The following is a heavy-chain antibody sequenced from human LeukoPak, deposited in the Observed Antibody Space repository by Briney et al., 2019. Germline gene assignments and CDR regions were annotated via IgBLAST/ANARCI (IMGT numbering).Heavy chain of an antibody. Sequence: SETLSLTCAVYGGSFSGYYWSWIRQPPGKGLEWIGEINHSGSTNYNPSLKSRVTISVDTSKNQFSLKLSSVTAADTAVYYCAILGYCSSTSCYFSDYWGRGTLVTVSS. D-gene: IGHD2-2*01. CDR1: GGSFSGYY. CDR2: INHSGST. CDR3: AILGYCSSTSCYFSDY. V-gene: IGHV4-34*01. J-gene: IGHJ4*02.